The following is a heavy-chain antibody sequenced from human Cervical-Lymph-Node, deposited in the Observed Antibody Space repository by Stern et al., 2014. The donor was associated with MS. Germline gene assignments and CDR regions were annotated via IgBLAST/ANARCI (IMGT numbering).Heavy chain of an antibody. J-gene: IGHJ5*02. Sequence: QVQLGQSGAEVRKPGASVRVSCRASGYTFISYDINWVRQATGQGLEWMGWMNPNSGNSGSAQRFQGRVTMTRDTSISTAYMELSSLTSEDTAVYYCARGHPQFNWFDPWGQGTLVTVSP. D-gene: IGHD5-24*01. CDR3: ARGHPQFNWFDP. CDR1: GYTFISYD. V-gene: IGHV1-8*01. CDR2: MNPNSGNS.